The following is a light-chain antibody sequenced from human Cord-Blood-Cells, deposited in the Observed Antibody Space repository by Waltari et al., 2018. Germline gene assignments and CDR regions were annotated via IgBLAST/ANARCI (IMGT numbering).Light chain of an antibody. CDR2: EGS. CDR1: SSDVGRYNL. V-gene: IGLV2-23*01. Sequence: QSALTQPASVSGSPGQSITISCTGTSSDVGRYNLVSWYQQHPGKAHKLMIYEGSKRHSGVSNRFSGSKSGNTASLTISGLQAEDEADYYCCSYAGSSTPNWVFGGGTKLTVL. J-gene: IGLJ3*02. CDR3: CSYAGSSTPNWV.